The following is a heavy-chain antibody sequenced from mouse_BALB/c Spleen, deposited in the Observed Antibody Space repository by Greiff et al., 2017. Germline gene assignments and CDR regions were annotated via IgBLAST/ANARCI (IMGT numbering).Heavy chain of an antibody. CDR3: ARRSYYGNPYAMDY. Sequence: EVKVEESGGGLVQPGGSRKLSCAASGFTFSSFGMHWVRQAPEKGLEWVAYISSGSSTIYYADTVKGRFTISRDNPKNTLFLQMTSLRSEDTAMYYCARRSYYGNPYAMDYWGQGTSVTVSS. J-gene: IGHJ4*01. CDR2: ISSGSSTI. D-gene: IGHD2-10*01. CDR1: GFTFSSFG. V-gene: IGHV5-17*02.